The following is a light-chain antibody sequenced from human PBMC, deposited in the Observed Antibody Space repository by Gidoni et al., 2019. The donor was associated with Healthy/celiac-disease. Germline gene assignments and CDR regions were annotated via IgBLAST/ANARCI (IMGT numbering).Light chain of an antibody. J-gene: IGKJ4*01. V-gene: IGKV3-15*01. Sequence: EIVMTQSPTTLFVSPGESATLPCRASQSVSSNLAWYQQKPGQAPRLLIYGASTRATGIPARFSGIGSGTEFTLTISSLQSEDFAVYYSQQNNNGPPLTFGGGTKVEIK. CDR2: GAS. CDR1: QSVSSN. CDR3: QQNNNGPPLT.